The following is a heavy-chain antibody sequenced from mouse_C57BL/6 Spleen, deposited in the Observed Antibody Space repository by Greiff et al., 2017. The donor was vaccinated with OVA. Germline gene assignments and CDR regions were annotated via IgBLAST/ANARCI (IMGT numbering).Heavy chain of an antibody. Sequence: EVHLVESGGGLVKPGGSLTLSCAASGFTFSSYAMSWVRQTPEKRLELVATISDGGSYTYSPDHVKGRFTISRDNAKNNLYLQMSHLKSEDTAMYYCARGGYGSRDWYFDVWGTGTTVTVSS. CDR1: GFTFSSYA. J-gene: IGHJ1*03. D-gene: IGHD1-1*01. CDR3: ARGGYGSRDWYFDV. CDR2: ISDGGSYT. V-gene: IGHV5-4*01.